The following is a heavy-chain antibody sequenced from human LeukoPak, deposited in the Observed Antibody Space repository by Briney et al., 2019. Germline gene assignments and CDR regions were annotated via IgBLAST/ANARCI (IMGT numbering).Heavy chain of an antibody. V-gene: IGHV3-74*01. CDR1: GFTFSSYW. CDR3: ARGRNGFFDY. Sequence: GGSLRLSCAASGFTFSSYWMHWVRQVPGEGLVWVSRIGTDGSGTTYADYVQGRFTISRDNAKNTLFLQMNSLRAEDTAVYYCARGRNGFFDYWGHGTLVTVSS. D-gene: IGHD5-24*01. J-gene: IGHJ4*01. CDR2: IGTDGSGT.